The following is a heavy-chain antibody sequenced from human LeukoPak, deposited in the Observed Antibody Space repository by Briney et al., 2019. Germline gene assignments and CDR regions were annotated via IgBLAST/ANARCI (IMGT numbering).Heavy chain of an antibody. Sequence: ASVKVSCKASGYTFTGYYMHWVRQAPGQGLEWMGWINPNSGGTNYAQKFQGRVTMTRDTSISTAYMELSRLRSDDTAVYYCARGLTVRGAQFYYYGMDVWGQGTTVTVSS. CDR2: INPNSGGT. D-gene: IGHD3-10*01. CDR3: ARGLTVRGAQFYYYGMDV. J-gene: IGHJ6*02. V-gene: IGHV1-2*02. CDR1: GYTFTGYY.